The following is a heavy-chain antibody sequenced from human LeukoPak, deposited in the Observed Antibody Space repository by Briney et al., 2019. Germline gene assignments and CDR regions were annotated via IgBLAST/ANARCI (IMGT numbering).Heavy chain of an antibody. D-gene: IGHD2-2*01. CDR2: IYSGGST. CDR1: GFTVVSSNY. Sequence: PGGSLRLSCAASGFTVVSSNYMSWVRQAPGKGLEWVSVIYSGGSTYYADSVKGRFTISRDNSKNTLYLQMNSLRAEGTAVYYCARGRYCSSTSCYYYFDYWGQGTLVTVSS. V-gene: IGHV3-53*01. CDR3: ARGRYCSSTSCYYYFDY. J-gene: IGHJ4*02.